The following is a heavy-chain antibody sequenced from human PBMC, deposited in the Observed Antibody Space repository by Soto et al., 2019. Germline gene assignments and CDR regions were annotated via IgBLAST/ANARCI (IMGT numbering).Heavy chain of an antibody. V-gene: IGHV2-5*02. J-gene: IGHJ4*02. CDR2: VYWDDDK. CDR3: AHSSEPTFLDY. CDR1: GFSLNTSGSG. Sequence: QITLKESGPTLVKPTQTLTLTCTFSGFSLNTSGSGVGWIRQPPGKALEWLALVYWDDDKRYSPSLKSRLTISKDTSKNQVVLTMANMEPVDTATSYCAHSSEPTFLDYWGQGTLVTVSS.